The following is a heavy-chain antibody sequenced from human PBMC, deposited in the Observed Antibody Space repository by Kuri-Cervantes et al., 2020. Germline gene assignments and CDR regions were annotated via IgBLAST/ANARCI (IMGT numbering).Heavy chain of an antibody. Sequence: GESLKISCAASGFTFSSYSMNWVRQAPGKGLEWVSSISGSSSYIYYADSVKGRFTISRDNAKNSLYLQMNSLRAEDTAVYYCARGLLSSSWYESLHWFDPWGQGTLVTVSS. J-gene: IGHJ5*02. CDR2: ISGSSSYI. CDR1: GFTFSSYS. V-gene: IGHV3-21*01. CDR3: ARGLLSSSWYESLHWFDP. D-gene: IGHD6-13*01.